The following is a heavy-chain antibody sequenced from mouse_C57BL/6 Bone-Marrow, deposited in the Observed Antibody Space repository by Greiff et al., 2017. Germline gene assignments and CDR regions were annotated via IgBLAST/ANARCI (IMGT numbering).Heavy chain of an antibody. CDR1: GYTFTDYY. Sequence: EVKLQQSGPELVKPGASVKISCKASGYTFTDYYMNWVKQSHGKSLEWIGDINPNNGGTSYNQKFKGKATLTVDKSSSTAYMELRSLTSEDSAVYYCARTYSNSYFDVWGTGTTVTVSS. D-gene: IGHD2-5*01. V-gene: IGHV1-26*01. CDR2: INPNNGGT. J-gene: IGHJ1*03. CDR3: ARTYSNSYFDV.